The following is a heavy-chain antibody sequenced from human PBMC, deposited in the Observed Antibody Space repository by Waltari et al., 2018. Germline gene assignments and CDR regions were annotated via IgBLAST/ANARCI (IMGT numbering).Heavy chain of an antibody. V-gene: IGHV3-15*01. D-gene: IGHD3-10*02. CDR3: TTYWISMFGS. CDR1: AFPVINPW. Sequence: EVQLVESGGGLVRLGASLSRSCEASAFPVINPWMSWVRQAPGKGLEWVGRIRSKTDGGTTDYAAPVKGRFTISRDYSKNTLYLQMNSLKTEDTAVYFCTTYWISMFGSWGQGTLVTVSS. J-gene: IGHJ4*02. CDR2: IRSKTDGGTT.